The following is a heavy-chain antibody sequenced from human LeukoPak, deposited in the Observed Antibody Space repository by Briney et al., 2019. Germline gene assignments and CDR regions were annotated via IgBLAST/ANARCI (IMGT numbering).Heavy chain of an antibody. J-gene: IGHJ4*02. CDR3: ARINMDSSGWYVYYFDY. CDR1: GGAFSSYA. Sequence: GASVKVSCKASGGAFSSYAISWVRQAPGQGLEWMGEIIPIFGTANYAQKFQGRVTITADESTSTAYMELSSLRSEDTAVYYCARINMDSSGWYVYYFDYWGQGTLVTVSS. CDR2: IIPIFGTA. D-gene: IGHD6-19*01. V-gene: IGHV1-69*13.